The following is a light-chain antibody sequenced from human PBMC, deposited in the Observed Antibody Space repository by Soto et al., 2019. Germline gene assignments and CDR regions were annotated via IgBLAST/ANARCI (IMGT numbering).Light chain of an antibody. J-gene: IGLJ1*01. CDR2: DVS. Sequence: QSALTQPRSVSGSPGQSVTISCTGTISDIGGYNYVSWYQQHPGKAPKLMIYDVSKRPSGVLDRFSGSTFGNTASLTISGLQAEDEADYFCCSYAGSYVFGTGTKLTVL. CDR3: CSYAGSYV. CDR1: ISDIGGYNY. V-gene: IGLV2-11*01.